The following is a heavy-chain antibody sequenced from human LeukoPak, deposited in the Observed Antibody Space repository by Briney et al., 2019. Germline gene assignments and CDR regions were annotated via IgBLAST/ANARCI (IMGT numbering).Heavy chain of an antibody. CDR1: GFTFSSYA. D-gene: IGHD3-16*01. V-gene: IGHV3-64*01. J-gene: IGHJ5*02. CDR2: ISSNGGST. Sequence: GGSLRLSCAASGFTFSSYAMHWVRQAPGKGLEYVSAISSNGGSTYYANSVKGRFTISRDNSKNTLYLQMGSLRAEDMAVYYCAKAPFLRWFDPWGQGTLVTVSS. CDR3: AKAPFLRWFDP.